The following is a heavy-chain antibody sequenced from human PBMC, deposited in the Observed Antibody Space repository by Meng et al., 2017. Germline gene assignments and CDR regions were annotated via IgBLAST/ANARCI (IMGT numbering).Heavy chain of an antibody. Sequence: QIQRQQSGPGLGKPSQTLSLIWAISGDSVSSNSAAWNWIRQSPSRGLGWLGRAYYRSKWYHDYAESVKSRISIDPDTSKNQFSLQLRSVTPEDSAVYYCARGSYSFDSWGQRTLVTVSS. CDR2: AYYRSKWYH. D-gene: IGHD1-26*01. CDR1: GDSVSSNSAA. CDR3: ARGSYSFDS. J-gene: IGHJ4*02. V-gene: IGHV6-1*01.